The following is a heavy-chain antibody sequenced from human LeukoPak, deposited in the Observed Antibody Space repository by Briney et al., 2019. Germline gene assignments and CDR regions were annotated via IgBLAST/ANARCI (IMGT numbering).Heavy chain of an antibody. D-gene: IGHD4-17*01. J-gene: IGHJ4*02. CDR2: IWYDGSNK. V-gene: IGHV3-33*06. CDR3: AKDQDHDYGDYGWVDY. Sequence: PGGSLRLSCAASGFTFSSYGMHWVRQAPGKGLEWVAVIWYDGSNKYYADSVKGRFTISRDNSKNTLYLQMNSLRAEDTAVYYCAKDQDHDYGDYGWVDYWGQGTLVTVSS. CDR1: GFTFSSYG.